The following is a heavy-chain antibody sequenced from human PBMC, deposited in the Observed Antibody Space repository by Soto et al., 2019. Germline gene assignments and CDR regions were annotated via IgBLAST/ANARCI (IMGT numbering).Heavy chain of an antibody. CDR1: GGTFSSYA. D-gene: IGHD2-2*01. CDR2: IIPIFGTA. V-gene: IGHV1-69*13. Sequence: VKVSCKASGGTFSSYAISWVRQAPGQGLEWMGGIIPIFGTANYAQKFQGRVTITADESTSTAYMELSSLRSEDTAVYYCARDHCISTSCYENWFDPWGQGTLVTVSS. J-gene: IGHJ5*02. CDR3: ARDHCISTSCYENWFDP.